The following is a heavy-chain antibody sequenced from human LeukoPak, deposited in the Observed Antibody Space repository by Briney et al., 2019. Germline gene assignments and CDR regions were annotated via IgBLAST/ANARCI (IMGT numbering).Heavy chain of an antibody. CDR3: ARGSGWYLFDY. CDR1: GGSISGYY. J-gene: IGHJ4*02. Sequence: LETLSLTCTVSGGSISGYYWSWIRQPPGKGLEWIGYIYYSGSTNYNPSLKSRVTISVDTSKNQFSLKLSSVTAADTAVYYCARGSGWYLFDYWGQGTLVTVSS. CDR2: IYYSGST. D-gene: IGHD6-19*01. V-gene: IGHV4-59*01.